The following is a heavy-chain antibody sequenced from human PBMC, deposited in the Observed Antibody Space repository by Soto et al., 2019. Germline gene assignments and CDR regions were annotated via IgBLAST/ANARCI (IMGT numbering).Heavy chain of an antibody. CDR3: ARWLSPLDNWFDP. CDR1: GGSISSYY. V-gene: IGHV4-59*01. D-gene: IGHD5-12*01. Sequence: PSETLSLTXTVSGGSISSYYWSWIRQPPGKGLEWIGYIYYSGSTNYNPSLKSRVTISVDTSKNQFSLKLSSVTAADTAVYYCARWLSPLDNWFDPWGQGTLVTVSS. CDR2: IYYSGST. J-gene: IGHJ5*02.